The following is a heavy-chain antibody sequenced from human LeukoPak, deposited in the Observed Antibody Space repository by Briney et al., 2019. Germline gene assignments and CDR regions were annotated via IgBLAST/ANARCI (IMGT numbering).Heavy chain of an antibody. CDR3: AREGAVAGLDY. Sequence: PSQTLSLTCAVSGGSISSGGYSWSWIRQPPGKGLEWIGYIYHSGSTYHNPSLKSRVTISVDRSKNQFSLKLSSVTAADTAVYYCAREGAVAGLDYWGQGTLVTVSS. J-gene: IGHJ4*02. CDR1: GGSISSGGYS. V-gene: IGHV4-30-2*01. CDR2: IYHSGST. D-gene: IGHD6-19*01.